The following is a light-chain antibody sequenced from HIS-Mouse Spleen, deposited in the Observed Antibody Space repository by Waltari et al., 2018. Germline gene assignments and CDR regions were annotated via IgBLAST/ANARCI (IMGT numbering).Light chain of an antibody. CDR2: DAS. CDR3: QQYDNLPLT. V-gene: IGKV1-33*01. Sequence: DIQMTQSPSSLSASVGDRVNNTFQQSKDITNYLNWYQQKPGKAPKLLIYDASNLETGVPSRFSGSGSGTDFTLTISSLQPEDIATYYCQQYDNLPLTFGGGTKVEIK. J-gene: IGKJ4*01. CDR1: KDITNY.